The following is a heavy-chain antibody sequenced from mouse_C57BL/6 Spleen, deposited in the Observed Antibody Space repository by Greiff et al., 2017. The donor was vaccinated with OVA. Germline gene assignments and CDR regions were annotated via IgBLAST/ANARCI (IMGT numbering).Heavy chain of an antibody. CDR2: IYPGDGDT. V-gene: IGHV1-80*01. J-gene: IGHJ2*01. CDR3: ARGGYSNFLFDY. CDR1: GYAFSSYW. Sequence: VKVVESGAELVKPGASVKISCKASGYAFSSYWMNWVKQRPGKGLEWIGQIYPGDGDTNYNGKFKGKATLTADKSSSTAYMQLSSLTSEDSAVYFCARGGYSNFLFDYWGQGTTLTVSS. D-gene: IGHD2-5*01.